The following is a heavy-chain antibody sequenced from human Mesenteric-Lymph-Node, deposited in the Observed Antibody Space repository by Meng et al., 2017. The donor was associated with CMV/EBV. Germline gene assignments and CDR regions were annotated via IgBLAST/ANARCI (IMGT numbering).Heavy chain of an antibody. D-gene: IGHD3-3*01. Sequence: FTSYGISWVRQAPGQGLEWVGWISAYDGNANYAQKIQGRVTMTTDTSTSTAYMELRSLRSDDTAVYYCARGNYDFWSGPTSNWFDPWGQGTLVTVSS. J-gene: IGHJ5*02. V-gene: IGHV1-18*01. CDR1: FTSYG. CDR3: ARGNYDFWSGPTSNWFDP. CDR2: ISAYDGNA.